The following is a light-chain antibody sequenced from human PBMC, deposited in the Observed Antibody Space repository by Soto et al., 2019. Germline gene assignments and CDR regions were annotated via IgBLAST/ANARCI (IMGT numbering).Light chain of an antibody. J-gene: IGKJ1*01. CDR1: QSISSW. Sequence: DIQMTQSPSTLSASVGDSVTITCRASQSISSWLAGYQQKPGKAPKLLLYVASSLESGVPSRFSGSGSGTEFTLTISSLQPDDFATYYCQQYHSYWTFGQGTKVEIK. CDR3: QQYHSYWT. V-gene: IGKV1-5*01. CDR2: VAS.